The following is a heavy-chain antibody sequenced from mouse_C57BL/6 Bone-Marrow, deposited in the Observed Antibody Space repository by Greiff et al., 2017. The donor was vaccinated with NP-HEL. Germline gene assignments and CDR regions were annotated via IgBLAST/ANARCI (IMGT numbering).Heavy chain of an antibody. V-gene: IGHV1-26*01. CDR3: AREGESLDY. J-gene: IGHJ2*01. CDR1: GYTFTDYY. Sequence: EVQLQQSGPELVKPGASVKISCKASGYTFTDYYMNWVKQSHGKSLEWIGDINPNNGGTSYNQKFKGKATLTVDKSSSTAYMELRSLTSEDSAVYYCAREGESLDYWGKGTTLTFSS. CDR2: INPNNGGT.